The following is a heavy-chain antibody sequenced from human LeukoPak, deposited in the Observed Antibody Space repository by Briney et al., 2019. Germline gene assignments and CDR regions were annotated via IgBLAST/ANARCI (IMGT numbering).Heavy chain of an antibody. CDR3: ARTYSSGWYEGCDY. J-gene: IGHJ4*02. D-gene: IGHD6-19*01. V-gene: IGHV3-64*01. CDR1: GFTFSSYA. Sequence: GGSLRLSCAASGFTFSSYAMHWVRQAPGKGLEYVSAISSNGGSTYYANSVKGRFTISRDNSKNTLYLQMGSLRAEDMAVYYCARTYSSGWYEGCDYWGQGTLVTVSS. CDR2: ISSNGGST.